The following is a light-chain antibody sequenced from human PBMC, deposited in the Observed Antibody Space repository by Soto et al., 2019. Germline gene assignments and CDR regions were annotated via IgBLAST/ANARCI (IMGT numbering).Light chain of an antibody. CDR1: HSVSSY. CDR2: DVS. J-gene: IGKJ2*01. CDR3: QQRNSRYT. V-gene: IGKV3-11*01. Sequence: EIVLTQSPATLSLSPGDRATLSCRASHSVSSYLAWYQQRPGQAPRLLIYDVSNRATGIPARFSGSGSGTDFSLTLCRLVPEDFAVYYRQQRNSRYTYGRGTKLEIK.